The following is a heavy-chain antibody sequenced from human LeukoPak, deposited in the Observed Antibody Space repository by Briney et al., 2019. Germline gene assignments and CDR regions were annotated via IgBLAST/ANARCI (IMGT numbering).Heavy chain of an antibody. CDR3: ATPAYCGDDCYSSYFDY. CDR2: SISILGTT. CDR1: GGTFNIDT. Sequence: LVKVSCKASGGTFNIDTITWVRQAPGQGLEWMGGSISILGTTNYAQKFQGRVTITADESTSTAYMELSSLKSEDTAVYYCATPAYCGDDCYSSYFDYWGHGSLVTVSS. V-gene: IGHV1-69*13. J-gene: IGHJ4*01. D-gene: IGHD2-21*02.